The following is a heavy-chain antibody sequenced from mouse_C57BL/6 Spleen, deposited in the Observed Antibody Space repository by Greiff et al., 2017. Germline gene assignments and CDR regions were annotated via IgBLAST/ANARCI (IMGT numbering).Heavy chain of an antibody. J-gene: IGHJ3*01. D-gene: IGHD3-2*02. CDR2: IDPSDSYT. V-gene: IGHV1-50*01. CDR1: GYTFTSYW. CDR3: ARGDSSGYVGVFFAY. Sequence: QVQLQPGAELVKPGASVKLSCKASGYTFTSYWMQWVKQRPGQGLECIGEIDPSDSYTNYNQKFKGKATLSVDTSSSTAYMQLSSLTSEDSAFYYCARGDSSGYVGVFFAYWGQGTLVTVSA.